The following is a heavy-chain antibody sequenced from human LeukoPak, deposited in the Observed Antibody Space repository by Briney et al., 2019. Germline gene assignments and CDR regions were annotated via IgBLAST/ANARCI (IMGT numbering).Heavy chain of an antibody. V-gene: IGHV4-61*01. Sequence: PSETLSLTCTVSGGSISSGSYYWSWMRQPPGKGLEWIGNIHYSESTNFNPSLKSRVAIAVDTSKNQFSLSMRSVTAADTAVYYCARVSAAGMEIHYGMDVWGQGTTVFVSS. CDR1: GGSISSGSYY. CDR2: IHYSEST. CDR3: ARVSAAGMEIHYGMDV. D-gene: IGHD6-13*01. J-gene: IGHJ6*02.